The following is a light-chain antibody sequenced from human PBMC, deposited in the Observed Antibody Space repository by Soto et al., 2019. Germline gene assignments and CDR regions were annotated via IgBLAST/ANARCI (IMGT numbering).Light chain of an antibody. J-gene: IGKJ4*01. Sequence: EIVLTQSPGTLSLSPGERATLSCRASQSVSSSYLAWYQQRPGQAPRLLMYDASSRATGIPDRFSGSGSGTDFTLTISRLEPEDFAVYSCQQYNSSPLTFGGGPRWKSN. CDR2: DAS. CDR3: QQYNSSPLT. V-gene: IGKV3-20*01. CDR1: QSVSSSY.